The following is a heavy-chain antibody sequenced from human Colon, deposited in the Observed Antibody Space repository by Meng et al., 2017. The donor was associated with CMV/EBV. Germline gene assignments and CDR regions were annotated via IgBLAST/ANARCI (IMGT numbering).Heavy chain of an antibody. CDR2: ISSSSSSI. J-gene: IGHJ4*02. CDR3: ARNGDTMDH. V-gene: IGHV3-48*04. CDR1: GYTFTSYS. Sequence: SCKASGYTFTSYSMNWVRQAPGKGLEWVSYISSSSSSIYYADSVKGRFTISRDNAKNSLYLQMNSLRAEDTAVYYCARNGDTMDHWGQGTVVTVSS. D-gene: IGHD3-10*01.